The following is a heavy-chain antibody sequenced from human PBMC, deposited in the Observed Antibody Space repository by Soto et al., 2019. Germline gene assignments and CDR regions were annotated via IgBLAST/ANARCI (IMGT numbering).Heavy chain of an antibody. V-gene: IGHV1-18*04. J-gene: IGHJ6*02. CDR3: ARSPAAGRDYYYGMDV. CDR1: GYTFTSYG. Sequence: QVQLVQSGAEVKKPGASVKVSCKASGYTFTSYGISWVRQAPGQGLEWMGWISAYNGNTTYAQKLQGRVTMTTVTSTSTAYMELRSLRSDDTAVYYCARSPAAGRDYYYGMDVWGQGTTVTVSS. CDR2: ISAYNGNT. D-gene: IGHD6-13*01.